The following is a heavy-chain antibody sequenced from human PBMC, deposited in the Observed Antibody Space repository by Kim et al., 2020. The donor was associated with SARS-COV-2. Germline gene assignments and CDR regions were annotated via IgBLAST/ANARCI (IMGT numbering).Heavy chain of an antibody. Sequence: AQKFQGRVTTTADESTSTAYMELSSLRSEDTAVYYCALGVEYQLLNGMDVWGQGTTVTVSS. J-gene: IGHJ6*02. D-gene: IGHD2-2*01. CDR3: ALGVEYQLLNGMDV. V-gene: IGHV1-69*01.